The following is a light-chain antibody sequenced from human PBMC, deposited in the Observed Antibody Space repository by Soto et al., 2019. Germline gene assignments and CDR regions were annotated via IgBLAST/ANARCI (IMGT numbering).Light chain of an antibody. V-gene: IGLV2-14*01. Sequence: QSALTQPASVAGSPRQSITISCTGTISDVGAYNYVSWYQQHPGKAPKLIIYNVSNRPSGVSNRFSGSKSANTASLTIFGLQAEDEADYYCSSFTDRTTVLFGGGTKLTVL. J-gene: IGLJ2*01. CDR3: SSFTDRTTVL. CDR1: ISDVGAYNY. CDR2: NVS.